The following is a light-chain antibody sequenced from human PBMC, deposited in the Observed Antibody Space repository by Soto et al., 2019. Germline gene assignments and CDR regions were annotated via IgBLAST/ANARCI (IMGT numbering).Light chain of an antibody. V-gene: IGKV1-5*03. Sequence: DIQMTQSPSTLSASVGDRVTITCRASQSIRSSLAWYQQKPGKAPKLLIYKASSLESGAPSRFSGSGSGTEFTLTITSLQPDDFATYYCQQYNSYSRTFGQGTKVEIK. CDR3: QQYNSYSRT. J-gene: IGKJ1*01. CDR1: QSIRSS. CDR2: KAS.